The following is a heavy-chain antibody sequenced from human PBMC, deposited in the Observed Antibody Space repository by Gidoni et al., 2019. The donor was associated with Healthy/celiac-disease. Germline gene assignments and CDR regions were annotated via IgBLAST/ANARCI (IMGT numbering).Heavy chain of an antibody. V-gene: IGHV4-59*01. D-gene: IGHD1-26*01. J-gene: IGHJ6*02. CDR3: ARDSFSVGSLWGMDV. Sequence: IGYIYYSGSTNYNPSLKSRVTISVDTSKNQFSLKLSSVTAADTAVYYCARDSFSVGSLWGMDVWGQGTTVTVSS. CDR2: IYYSGST.